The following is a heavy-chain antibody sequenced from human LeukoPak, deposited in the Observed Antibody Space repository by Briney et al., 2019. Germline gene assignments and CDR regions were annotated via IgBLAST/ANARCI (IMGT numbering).Heavy chain of an antibody. Sequence: ASVKVSCKASGYTFTGYYMHWVRQAPGQGLEWMGWINPNSGGTNYAQKFQGRVTMTRDTSISTAYMELSRLRSDDTAVYYCAREKWELLGREDYYYYGMDVWGQGTTVTVSS. CDR3: AREKWELLGREDYYYYGMDV. CDR1: GYTFTGYY. CDR2: INPNSGGT. D-gene: IGHD1-26*01. J-gene: IGHJ6*02. V-gene: IGHV1-2*02.